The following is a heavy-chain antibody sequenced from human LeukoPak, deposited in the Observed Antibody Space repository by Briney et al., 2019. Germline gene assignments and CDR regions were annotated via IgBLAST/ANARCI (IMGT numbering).Heavy chain of an antibody. CDR3: ARDPPSSIAGRPIFDY. D-gene: IGHD6-6*01. V-gene: IGHV1-2*02. J-gene: IGHJ4*02. CDR1: GYTLTNNY. Sequence: ASVKVSCKASGYTLTNNYMHWVRQAPGQGLEWMGWNNPDTGGTNFAQKFQGRVTMTWDTSIRTAYMELSRLTSDDTAVYYCARDPPSSIAGRPIFDYWGQGTLVTVSS. CDR2: NNPDTGGT.